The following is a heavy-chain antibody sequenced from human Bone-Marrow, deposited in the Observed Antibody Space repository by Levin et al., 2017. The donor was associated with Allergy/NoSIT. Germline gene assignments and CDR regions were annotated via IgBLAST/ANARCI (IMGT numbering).Heavy chain of an antibody. J-gene: IGHJ4*02. V-gene: IGHV1-2*02. CDR3: ARGGSRLGD. CDR2: INPNTGVT. Sequence: ASVKVSCKTSGFTFTDYYLHWVRQAPGQGLEWMGWINPNTGVTNYAQRFQGRVTMTSDTSINTAYMELTWLKSDDTAVSYCARGGSRLGDWGQGTLVTVSS. CDR1: GFTFTDYY. D-gene: IGHD2-15*01.